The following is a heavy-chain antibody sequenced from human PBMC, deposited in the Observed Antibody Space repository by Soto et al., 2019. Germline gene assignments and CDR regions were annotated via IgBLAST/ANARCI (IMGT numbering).Heavy chain of an antibody. D-gene: IGHD2-15*01. CDR1: GGSISNYY. J-gene: IGHJ4*02. V-gene: IGHV4-59*01. Sequence: SENLSLTCTVSGGSISNYYCSWIRQPPGKGLEWIGYIYYSGSANYNPSLKSRVTISVDTSKNQFSLNLSSVTAADTAVYYCARAGAATLSDYWRQGTLVTVSS. CDR2: IYYSGSA. CDR3: ARAGAATLSDY.